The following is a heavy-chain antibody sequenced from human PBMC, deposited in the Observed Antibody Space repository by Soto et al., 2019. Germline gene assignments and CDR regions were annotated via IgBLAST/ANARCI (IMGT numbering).Heavy chain of an antibody. CDR3: VIRPTGYSYDSSGYYWDY. Sequence: GGSLSLSCSASGFTFSSYAMHRVRQAPGKGLEYVSAISSNGGSTYYADSVKGRFTISRDNSKNTLYLQMSSLRAEDTAVYYCVIRPTGYSYDSSGYYWDYWGQGTLVPVSS. J-gene: IGHJ4*02. CDR1: GFTFSSYA. V-gene: IGHV3-64D*06. D-gene: IGHD3-22*01. CDR2: ISSNGGST.